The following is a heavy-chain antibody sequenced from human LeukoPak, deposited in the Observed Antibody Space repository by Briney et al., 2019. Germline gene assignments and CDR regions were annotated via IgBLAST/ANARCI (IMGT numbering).Heavy chain of an antibody. CDR3: AGIALGSSYDWAGFDY. Sequence: ASVKVSCKASGYTFTSYGISWVRQAPGQGLEWMGWISAYNGNTNYAQKLQGRVTMTTDTSTSTAYMELRSLRSDDTAVYYCAGIALGSSYDWAGFDYWGQGTLVTVSS. J-gene: IGHJ4*02. CDR1: GYTFTSYG. CDR2: ISAYNGNT. D-gene: IGHD1-26*01. V-gene: IGHV1-18*01.